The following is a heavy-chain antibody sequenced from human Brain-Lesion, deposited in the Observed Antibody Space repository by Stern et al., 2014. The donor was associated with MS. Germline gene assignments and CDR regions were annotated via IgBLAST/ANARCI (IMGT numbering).Heavy chain of an antibody. CDR3: ARETGGYTYGDTDFFDY. V-gene: IGHV4-61*02. Sequence: VQLEESGPGLVKPSQTLSLTCIVSGGSISSGSFYWNWIRQPAGKGLEWIGRIYSRGSTNYNPDLKSRVTLSGDTSKNQFSPWMFSMTAADTAVYYCARETGGYTYGDTDFFDYWGQGALVTVSS. CDR2: IYSRGST. J-gene: IGHJ4*02. D-gene: IGHD5-18*01. CDR1: GGSISSGSFY.